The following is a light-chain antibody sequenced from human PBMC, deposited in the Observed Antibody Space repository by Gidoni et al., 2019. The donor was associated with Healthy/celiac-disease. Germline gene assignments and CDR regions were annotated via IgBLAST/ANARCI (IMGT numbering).Light chain of an antibody. V-gene: IGKV3D-20*01. CDR1: RSVSSSY. Sequence: EIVFPQSPATLSLSPGKRATLSCGASRSVSSSYLAWYQQKPGLAPRLLIYDASSRATGIPDRFSGSGSGTDFTLTISRLEAEDFAVYYCQQYGSSPPYTFXQXTKLEIK. CDR3: QQYGSSPPYT. CDR2: DAS. J-gene: IGKJ2*01.